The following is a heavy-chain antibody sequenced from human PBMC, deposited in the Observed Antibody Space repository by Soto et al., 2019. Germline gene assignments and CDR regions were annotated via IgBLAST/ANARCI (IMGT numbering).Heavy chain of an antibody. CDR2: IKQDGSEK. V-gene: IGHV3-7*04. CDR1: GFTFSSYW. D-gene: IGHD6-6*01. Sequence: GGSLRLSCAASGFTFSSYWMSWVRQAPGKGLEWVANIKQDGSEKYYVDSVKGRFTISRDNAKNTLYLQMNSLRAEETAVYYWARAPKYFDYWGQGTLVTVSS. J-gene: IGHJ4*02. CDR3: ARAPKYFDY.